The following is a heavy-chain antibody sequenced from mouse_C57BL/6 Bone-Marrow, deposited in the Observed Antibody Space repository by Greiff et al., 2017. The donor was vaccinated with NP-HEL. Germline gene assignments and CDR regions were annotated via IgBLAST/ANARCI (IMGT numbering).Heavy chain of an antibody. CDR2: ISSGGDYI. J-gene: IGHJ1*03. CDR3: TRAYYSNPGYWYFDV. V-gene: IGHV5-9-1*02. CDR1: GFTFSSYA. Sequence: EVKLQESGEGLVKPGGSLKLSCAASGFTFSSYAMSWVRQTPEKRLEWVAYISSGGDYIYYAGTVKGRFTISRDNARNTLYLQMSSLKSEDTAMYYCTRAYYSNPGYWYFDVWGTGTTVTVSS. D-gene: IGHD2-5*01.